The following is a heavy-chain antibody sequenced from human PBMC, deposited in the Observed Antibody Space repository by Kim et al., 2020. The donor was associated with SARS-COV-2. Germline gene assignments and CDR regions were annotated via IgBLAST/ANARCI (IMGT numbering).Heavy chain of an antibody. CDR2: ITKSSATI. CDR1: GFTFSAYD. V-gene: IGHV3-48*02. Sequence: GGSLRLSCATSGFTFSAYDMNWVRQAPGKGLEWLSFITKSSATIYYADSVEGRFTIPRDNAKNSLFLQMNSLRDEDTALYYCVRDRMGGAFYMWGQGTMVTVSS. CDR3: VRDRMGGAFYM. D-gene: IGHD3-16*01. J-gene: IGHJ3*02.